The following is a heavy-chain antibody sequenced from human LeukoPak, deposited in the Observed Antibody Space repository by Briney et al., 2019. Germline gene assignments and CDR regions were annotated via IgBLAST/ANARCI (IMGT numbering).Heavy chain of an antibody. J-gene: IGHJ5*02. V-gene: IGHV3-64D*06. Sequence: GGSLRLSCSASGFTFSSYAMHWVRQAPGKGLEYVSAISSNGGSTYYADSVKGRFTISRDNSKNTLYLQMSSLRAEDTAVYYCVKGTGSSSWYNWFDPWGQGTLVTVSS. CDR1: GFTFSSYA. CDR2: ISSNGGST. D-gene: IGHD6-13*01. CDR3: VKGTGSSSWYNWFDP.